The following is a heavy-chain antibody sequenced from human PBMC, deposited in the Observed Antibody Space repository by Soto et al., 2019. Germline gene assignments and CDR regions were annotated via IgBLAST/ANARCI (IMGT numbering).Heavy chain of an antibody. J-gene: IGHJ4*02. CDR3: ARGAPTQYSGYDYVFDY. D-gene: IGHD5-12*01. CDR1: GDSVSSNSAA. V-gene: IGHV6-1*01. CDR2: TYYRSKWYN. Sequence: PSQTLSLTCAISGDSVSSNSAAWNWIRQSPSRGLEWLGRTYYRSKWYNDYAVSVKSRITINPDTSKNQFSLQLNSVAPEDTAVYYCARGAPTQYSGYDYVFDYWGQGTLVTVSS.